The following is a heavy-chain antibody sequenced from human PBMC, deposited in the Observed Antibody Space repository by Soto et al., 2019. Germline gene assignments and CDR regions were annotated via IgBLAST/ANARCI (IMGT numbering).Heavy chain of an antibody. D-gene: IGHD6-19*01. J-gene: IGHJ6*02. CDR3: ARGSSGQAYANYYGMDV. Sequence: PGGSLRLSCAASGFTFSSYAMSWVRQAPGKGLEWVSAISGSGGSTYYADSVKGRFTISRDNSKNTLYLQMNSLRAEDTAVYYCARGSSGQAYANYYGMDVWGQGTTVTVSS. CDR2: ISGSGGST. V-gene: IGHV3-23*01. CDR1: GFTFSSYA.